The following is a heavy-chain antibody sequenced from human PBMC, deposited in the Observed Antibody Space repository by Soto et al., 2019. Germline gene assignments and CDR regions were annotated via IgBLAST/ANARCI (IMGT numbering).Heavy chain of an antibody. J-gene: IGHJ4*02. D-gene: IGHD3-3*01. CDR2: VYHTGRT. Sequence: SETLSLTCAVSGVSISSGSYSWSWIRQPPGKGLEWIGYVYHTGRTSYNPSLKSRVSISMDTSKNQFSLNLDSVTAADTAVYFCARDFAYFDSWGQGTLVTVSS. V-gene: IGHV4-61*01. CDR1: GVSISSGSYS. CDR3: ARDFAYFDS.